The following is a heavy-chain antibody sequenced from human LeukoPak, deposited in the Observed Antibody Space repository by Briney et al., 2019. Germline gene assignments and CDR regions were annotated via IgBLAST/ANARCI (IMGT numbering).Heavy chain of an antibody. CDR2: INPNSGGT. Sequence: ASVKVSCKASGYTFTGYYMQWVRQAPGQGLEWMGLINPNSGGTNYAQKFQGRVTMTRDTSISTAYMELSRLRSDDTAVYYCASEYCSSTSCYTVPSDWGQGTLVTVPS. CDR1: GYTFTGYY. D-gene: IGHD2-2*02. V-gene: IGHV1-2*02. CDR3: ASEYCSSTSCYTVPSD. J-gene: IGHJ4*02.